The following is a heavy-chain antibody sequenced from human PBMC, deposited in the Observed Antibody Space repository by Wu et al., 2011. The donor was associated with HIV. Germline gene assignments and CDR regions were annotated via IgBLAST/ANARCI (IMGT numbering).Heavy chain of an antibody. V-gene: IGHV1-2*02. CDR2: INPNTGGT. D-gene: IGHD3-22*01. CDR3: ARVYGYYYDSSGYYKYNWFDP. CDR1: GYIFTDYY. Sequence: QVQLVQSGAEVKKPGASVKVSCTASGYIFTDYYIHWVRQAPGQGLEWMGWINPNTGGTNYAQKLQGRVTMTTDTSTSTAYMELRSLRSDDTAVYYCARVYGYYYDSSGYYKYNWFDPWGRGNPGHRLL. J-gene: IGHJ5*02.